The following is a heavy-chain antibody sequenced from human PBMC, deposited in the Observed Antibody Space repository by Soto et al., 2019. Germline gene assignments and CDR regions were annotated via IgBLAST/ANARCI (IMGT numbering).Heavy chain of an antibody. D-gene: IGHD2-15*01. J-gene: IGHJ6*02. CDR2: INPNSGGT. V-gene: IGHV1-2*02. CDR3: ARNGRYCSGGSCYSRYYYYGMDV. Sequence: ASVEVSCKXSGYTFTGYYMHWVRQAPGQGLEWMGWINPNSGGTNYAQKFQGRVTMTRDTSISTAYMELSRLRSDDTAVYYCARNGRYCSGGSCYSRYYYYGMDVWGQGTTVTVSS. CDR1: GYTFTGYY.